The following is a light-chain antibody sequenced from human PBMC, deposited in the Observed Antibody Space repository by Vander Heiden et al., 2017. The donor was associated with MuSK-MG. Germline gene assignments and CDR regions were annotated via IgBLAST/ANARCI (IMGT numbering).Light chain of an antibody. CDR3: QQRYIWPPIT. J-gene: IGKJ5*01. Sequence: EIVLTQSPATLSLSPGERATRSCRASQSVGTYLAWFQQKPGQAPRLLIYDASNRAAGIPARFSGSGSGTDFTLTISSLEPEDFAVYYCQQRYIWPPITFGQGTRLEIK. CDR1: QSVGTY. CDR2: DAS. V-gene: IGKV3-11*01.